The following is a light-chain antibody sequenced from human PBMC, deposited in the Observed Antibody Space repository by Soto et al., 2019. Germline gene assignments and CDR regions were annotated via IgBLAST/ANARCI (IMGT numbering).Light chain of an antibody. Sequence: QSVLTQPPSASGTPGQRVTISCSGGSSNLGSNYAYWYRQLPVTAPKPVIYANSQRPSGVPDRFSGSKSGTSASLAISGLRSEDEADYYCATWDDSLRGVLVGGGTKLTVL. J-gene: IGLJ2*01. V-gene: IGLV1-47*01. CDR2: ANS. CDR1: SSNLGSNY. CDR3: ATWDDSLRGVL.